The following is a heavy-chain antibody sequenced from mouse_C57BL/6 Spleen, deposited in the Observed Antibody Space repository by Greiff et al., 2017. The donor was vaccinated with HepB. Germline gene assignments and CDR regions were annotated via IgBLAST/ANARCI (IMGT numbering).Heavy chain of an antibody. J-gene: IGHJ3*01. D-gene: IGHD2-5*01. Sequence: VHVKQSGPELVKPGASVKISCKASGYSFTDYNMNWVKQSNGKSLEWIGVINPNYGTTSYNQKFKGKATLTVDQSSSTAYMQLNSLTSEDSAVYYCASYSNFLAWFAYWGQGTLVTVSA. CDR3: ASYSNFLAWFAY. V-gene: IGHV1-39*01. CDR1: GYSFTDYN. CDR2: INPNYGTT.